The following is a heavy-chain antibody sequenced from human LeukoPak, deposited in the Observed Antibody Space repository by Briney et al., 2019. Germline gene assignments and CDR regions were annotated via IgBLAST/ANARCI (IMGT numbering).Heavy chain of an antibody. CDR1: GFTFSSYT. V-gene: IGHV3-21*01. CDR3: ARALTALTYEGY. Sequence: GGSLRLSCAASGFTFSSYTMHWIRQAPGKGLEWVSSISGSNSYIFYADSVKGRFTVSRDNAKDSLYLQMNSLRAEDTAVYYCARALTALTYEGYWGQGTLVTVSS. J-gene: IGHJ4*02. CDR2: ISGSNSYI. D-gene: IGHD3-3*01.